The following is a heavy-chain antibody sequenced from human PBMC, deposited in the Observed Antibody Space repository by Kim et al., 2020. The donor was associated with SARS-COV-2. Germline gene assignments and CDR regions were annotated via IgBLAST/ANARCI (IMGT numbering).Heavy chain of an antibody. Sequence: GGSLRLSCAASGFTFSSYAMHRVRQAPGKGLEWVAVISYDGSNKYYADSVKGRFTISRDNSKNTLYLQMNSLRAEDTAVYYCARDGGGGSCYYWGQGTLVTVSS. D-gene: IGHD2-15*01. CDR2: ISYDGSNK. CDR3: ARDGGGGSCYY. V-gene: IGHV3-30*04. J-gene: IGHJ4*02. CDR1: GFTFSSYA.